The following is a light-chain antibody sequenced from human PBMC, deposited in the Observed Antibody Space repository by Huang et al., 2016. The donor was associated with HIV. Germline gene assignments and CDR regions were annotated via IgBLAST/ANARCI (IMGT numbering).Light chain of an antibody. V-gene: IGKV2-30*01. CDR2: RIS. Sequence: VVTQSPLSLPVTLGQPASISCKSSQSLLYSDGNTYLNWFHQRPGESPRRLSYRISKRDSGVPDRFSGSGSGTNVTQKISRVEAEDVGFYYCMQGTLWPRTFGQGTQVEIK. J-gene: IGKJ1*01. CDR3: MQGTLWPRT. CDR1: QSLLYSDGNTY.